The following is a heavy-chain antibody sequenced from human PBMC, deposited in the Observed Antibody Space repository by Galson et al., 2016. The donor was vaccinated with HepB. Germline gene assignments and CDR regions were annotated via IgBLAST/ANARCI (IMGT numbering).Heavy chain of an antibody. CDR1: GFTFSSYA. D-gene: IGHD3-3*01. CDR3: AKELMTIFGVVDWRYS. V-gene: IGHV3-23*01. CDR2: ISGSGDNT. J-gene: IGHJ4*02. Sequence: SLRLSCAASGFTFSSYAMTWVRQAPGKGLEWVSTISGSGDNTYYADSVKGRFTISRDNSKNTQSLQMNSLRAEDTAGYYCAKELMTIFGVVDWRYSWGQGTLVTVSS.